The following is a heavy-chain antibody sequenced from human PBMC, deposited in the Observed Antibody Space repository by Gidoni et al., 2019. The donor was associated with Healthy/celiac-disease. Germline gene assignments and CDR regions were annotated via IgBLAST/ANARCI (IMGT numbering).Heavy chain of an antibody. J-gene: IGHJ4*02. CDR3: TTVDYGSGSYYFDY. D-gene: IGHD3-10*01. Sequence: EVQLVESGGGLVQPGGSLRLSCAASGFTFSNAWMRWVRQAPGKGLEWVGRIKSKTDGGTTDYAAPVKGRFTISRDDSKNTLYLQMNSLKTEDTAVYYCTTVDYGSGSYYFDYWGQGTLVTVSS. CDR1: GFTFSNAW. CDR2: IKSKTDGGTT. V-gene: IGHV3-15*01.